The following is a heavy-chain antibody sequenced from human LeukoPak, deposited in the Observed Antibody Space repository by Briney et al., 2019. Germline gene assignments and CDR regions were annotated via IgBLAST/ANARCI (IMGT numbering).Heavy chain of an antibody. V-gene: IGHV3-21*04. Sequence: KTGGSLRLSCAASGFTFSSYSMNWVRQAPGKGLEWVSSISSSSSYIYYADSVKGRFTISRDNAKNSLYLQMNRLRAEDTAVYYCAKRGLAAALFRWGQGTLVTVSS. J-gene: IGHJ4*02. CDR2: ISSSSSYI. CDR1: GFTFSSYS. CDR3: AKRGLAAALFR. D-gene: IGHD6-13*01.